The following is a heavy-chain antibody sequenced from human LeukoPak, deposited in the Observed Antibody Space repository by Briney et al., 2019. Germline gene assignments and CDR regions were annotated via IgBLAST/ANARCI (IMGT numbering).Heavy chain of an antibody. CDR1: GFTFSSYS. D-gene: IGHD2-15*01. CDR3: ARGEGYCSGGSCYSDY. V-gene: IGHV3-21*04. Sequence: GGSLRLSCAASGFTFSSYSMNWVRQAPGKGLEWVSSISSSSSYIYYADSVKGRFTISRDNAKNSLYLQMNSLRAEDTAVYYCARGEGYCSGGSCYSDYWGQGTLVTVSS. CDR2: ISSSSSYI. J-gene: IGHJ4*02.